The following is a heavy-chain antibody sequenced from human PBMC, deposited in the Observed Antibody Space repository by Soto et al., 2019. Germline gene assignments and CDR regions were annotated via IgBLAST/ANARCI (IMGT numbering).Heavy chain of an antibody. Sequence: PGGSLRLSCAASGFTFSSFSMHWVRQAPGKGLEWVSSISSGSTYIDYADSVKGRFTVSRDNAKNSLYLQMNSLRAEDSAIYYCARERSRIDYWGQGTQVTVSS. CDR1: GFTFSSFS. J-gene: IGHJ4*02. V-gene: IGHV3-21*01. CDR3: ARERSRIDY. CDR2: ISSGSTYI.